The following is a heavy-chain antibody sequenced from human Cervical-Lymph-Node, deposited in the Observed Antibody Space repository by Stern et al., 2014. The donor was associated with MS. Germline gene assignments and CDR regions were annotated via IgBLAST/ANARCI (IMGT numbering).Heavy chain of an antibody. CDR2: IYPGDSDT. CDR3: ARDYGDYAFDY. Sequence: VQLVQSGAEVKKPGESLKISCKGSGYSFTANWIAWVRQMPGKGLEWMGIIYPGDSDTRYSPTFQGQFTIPADKSISTAYLQWSSLKASDTAMYYCARDYGDYAFDYWGQGTLVTVSS. D-gene: IGHD4-17*01. J-gene: IGHJ4*02. V-gene: IGHV5-51*01. CDR1: GYSFTANW.